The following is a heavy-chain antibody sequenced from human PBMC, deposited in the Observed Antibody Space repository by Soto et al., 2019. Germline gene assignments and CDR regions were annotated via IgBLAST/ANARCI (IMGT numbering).Heavy chain of an antibody. V-gene: IGHV3-30-3*01. CDR3: ARDRAIAVAGTFGTNYYYYGMDV. D-gene: IGHD6-19*01. Sequence: QVQLVESGGGVVQPGRSLRLSCAASGFTFSSYAMHWVRQAPGKGLEWVAVISYDGNNKYYADSVKGRFTISRDNSKNTLYLQMNSLRAEDTAVYYCARDRAIAVAGTFGTNYYYYGMDVWGQGTTVTVSS. J-gene: IGHJ6*02. CDR2: ISYDGNNK. CDR1: GFTFSSYA.